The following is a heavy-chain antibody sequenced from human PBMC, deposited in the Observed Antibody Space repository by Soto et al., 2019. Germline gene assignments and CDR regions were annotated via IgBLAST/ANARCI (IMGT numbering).Heavy chain of an antibody. D-gene: IGHD3-10*01. CDR3: ARDRPLITMVRGYYYYYGMDV. V-gene: IGHV1-2*04. Sequence: QVQLVQSGAEVKKPGASVKVSCKASGYTFTGYYMHWVRQAPGQGLEWMGWINPNSGGTNYAQKVQGWVTMTRDTSISTAYMELSRLRSDDTAVYYCARDRPLITMVRGYYYYYGMDVWGQGTTVTVSS. CDR1: GYTFTGYY. CDR2: INPNSGGT. J-gene: IGHJ6*02.